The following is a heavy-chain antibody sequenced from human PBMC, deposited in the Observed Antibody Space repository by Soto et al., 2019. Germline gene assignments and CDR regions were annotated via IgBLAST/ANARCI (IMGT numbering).Heavy chain of an antibody. Sequence: EVQLVESGGGLVKPGGSLRLSCAASGFTFSSYSMNWVRQAPGKGLEWVSSISSRSSYIDYADSVKGRFNISRYNDKNSLYLQMNSLRAEDTAVYYCARGYHYYDSSGYDKWDAFDIWGQGTMVTVSS. CDR3: ARGYHYYDSSGYDKWDAFDI. J-gene: IGHJ3*02. V-gene: IGHV3-21*01. CDR1: GFTFSSYS. D-gene: IGHD3-22*01. CDR2: ISSRSSYI.